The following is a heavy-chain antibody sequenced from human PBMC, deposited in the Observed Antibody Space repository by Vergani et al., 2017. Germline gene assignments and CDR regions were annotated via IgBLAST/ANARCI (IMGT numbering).Heavy chain of an antibody. D-gene: IGHD3-10*01. J-gene: IGHJ4*02. CDR3: ARDPRGWFGDPRYDY. V-gene: IGHV1-46*01. CDR1: AYPFTPFY. CDR2: INPSGGST. Sequence: QVQLVQSGAEVKKPGPSLNVPSYPSAYPFTPFYLPWVRQAPGEGLEWMGIINPSGGSTSYAQKFQGRVTMTRDTSTSTVYMELSSLRSEDTAVYYCARDPRGWFGDPRYDYWGQGTLVTVSS.